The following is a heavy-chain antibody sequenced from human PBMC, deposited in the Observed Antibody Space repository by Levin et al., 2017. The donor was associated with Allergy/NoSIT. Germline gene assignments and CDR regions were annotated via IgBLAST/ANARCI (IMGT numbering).Heavy chain of an antibody. D-gene: IGHD4-17*01. V-gene: IGHV3-33*01. Sequence: GESLKISCAASGFTFSSYGMHWVRQAPGKGLEWVAVIWYDGSNKYYADSVKGRFTISRDNSKNTLYLQMNSLRAEDTAVYYCARDGAGDYDRAGMDYGGQGTLVTVSS. J-gene: IGHJ4*02. CDR3: ARDGAGDYDRAGMDY. CDR2: IWYDGSNK. CDR1: GFTFSSYG.